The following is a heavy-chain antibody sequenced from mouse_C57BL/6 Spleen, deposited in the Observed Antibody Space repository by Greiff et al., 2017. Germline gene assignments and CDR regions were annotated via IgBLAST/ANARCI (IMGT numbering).Heavy chain of an antibody. D-gene: IGHD1-1*01. Sequence: VQLQQSGPELVKPGASVKISCKASGYTFTDYYMNWVKQSHGKSLEWIGDINPNNGGTSYNQKFKGKATLTVDKSSSTAYMELRSLTSEDSAVYYCARGGLYYGSSFYYFDYWGQGTTLTVSS. CDR2: INPNNGGT. CDR1: GYTFTDYY. V-gene: IGHV1-26*01. CDR3: ARGGLYYGSSFYYFDY. J-gene: IGHJ2*01.